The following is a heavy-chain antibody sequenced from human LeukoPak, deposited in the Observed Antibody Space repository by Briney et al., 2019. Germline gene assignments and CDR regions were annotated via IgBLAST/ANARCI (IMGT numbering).Heavy chain of an antibody. Sequence: GASVKVSCKASGHTFTSYDINWVRQATGQGLEWMGWMNPNSGNTGYAQKFQGRVTMTRNTSISTAYMELSSLRSEDTAVYYCARDHRPRDCSSTSCYPQGGYYYYGMDVWGQGTTVTVSS. D-gene: IGHD2-2*01. CDR3: ARDHRPRDCSSTSCYPQGGYYYYGMDV. CDR1: GHTFTSYD. V-gene: IGHV1-8*01. CDR2: MNPNSGNT. J-gene: IGHJ6*02.